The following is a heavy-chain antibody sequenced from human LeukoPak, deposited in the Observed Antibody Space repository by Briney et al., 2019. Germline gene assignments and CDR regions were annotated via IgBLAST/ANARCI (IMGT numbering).Heavy chain of an antibody. CDR3: ARDKGLPQAFDI. J-gene: IGHJ3*02. CDR1: GGSISSFY. V-gene: IGHV4-59*01. D-gene: IGHD5/OR15-5a*01. CDR2: ISYSETT. Sequence: SETLSLTCTVSGGSISSFYWSWIRQPPGKGLEYIGYISYSETTSYNPSLKSRVTISVDTSKNQFSLKLTSVTAADTAVYYCARDKGLPQAFDIWGQGTMVTVPS.